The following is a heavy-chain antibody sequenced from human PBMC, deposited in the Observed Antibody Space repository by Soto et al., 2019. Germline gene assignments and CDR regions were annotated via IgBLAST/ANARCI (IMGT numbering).Heavy chain of an antibody. D-gene: IGHD5-18*01. J-gene: IGHJ6*02. V-gene: IGHV1-69*06. Sequence: SVKVSCKASGYTFTGYHMHWVRLAPGQGLEWMGWINPIFGTTNYAQKFQGRVTITADKSTSTAYMELSSLRSEDTAVYYCARGSAVVDTLDYYYGMDIWGQGTTVTV. CDR2: INPIFGTT. CDR1: GYTFTGYH. CDR3: ARGSAVVDTLDYYYGMDI.